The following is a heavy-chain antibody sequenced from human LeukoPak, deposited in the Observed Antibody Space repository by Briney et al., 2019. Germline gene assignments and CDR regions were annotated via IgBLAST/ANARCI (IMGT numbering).Heavy chain of an antibody. CDR2: ISSSSSCI. J-gene: IGHJ4*02. V-gene: IGHV3-21*01. Sequence: PGGSLRLSCAASGFTFSSYSMNWVRQAPGKGLEWVSSISSSSSCIYYADSVKGRFTISRDNSKNSLYLQMNSLRAEDTAVYYCNPYYYDSSGYYYDYWGQGTLVTVSS. D-gene: IGHD3-22*01. CDR3: NPYYYDSSGYYYDY. CDR1: GFTFSSYS.